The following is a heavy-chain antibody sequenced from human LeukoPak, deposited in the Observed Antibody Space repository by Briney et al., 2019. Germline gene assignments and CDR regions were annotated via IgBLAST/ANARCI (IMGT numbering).Heavy chain of an antibody. D-gene: IGHD4-17*01. CDR2: ISIGGDTT. Sequence: GGSLRLPCAASGFTFSSHGMCWVRQAPGRGLVWVSSISIGGDTTYSDSVKGRFTISRDNSKSTLYLQLDSLRAEDTAIYYCAKEIRPNDCWGQGTPVTVSS. J-gene: IGHJ4*02. CDR3: AKEIRPNDC. CDR1: GFTFSSHG. V-gene: IGHV3-23*01.